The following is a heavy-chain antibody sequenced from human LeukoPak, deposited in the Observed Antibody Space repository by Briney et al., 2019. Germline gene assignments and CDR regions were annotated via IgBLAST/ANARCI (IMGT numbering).Heavy chain of an antibody. D-gene: IGHD3-10*01. V-gene: IGHV4-30-2*01. Sequence: SQTLSLTCAASGGSISSGGYSWSWIRQPPGKGLEWIGYIYHSGSTYYNPSLKSRVTISVDRSKNQFSLKLSSVTAADTAVYYCARERITMVRGVPLNWFDPWGQGTLVTVSS. CDR1: GGSISSGGYS. J-gene: IGHJ5*02. CDR3: ARERITMVRGVPLNWFDP. CDR2: IYHSGST.